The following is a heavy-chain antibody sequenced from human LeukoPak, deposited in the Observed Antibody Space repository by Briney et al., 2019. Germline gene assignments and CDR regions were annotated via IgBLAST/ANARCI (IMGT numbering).Heavy chain of an antibody. J-gene: IGHJ3*02. V-gene: IGHV3-11*04. D-gene: IGHD3-22*01. CDR1: GFTFSDYY. CDR2: ISSSGSTI. Sequence: GGSLRLSCAASGFTFSDYYMSRIRQAPGKGLEWVSYISSSGSTIYYADSVKGRFTISRDNAKNSLYLQMNSLRAEDTAVYYCASDSSGSPGAFDIWGQGTMVTVSS. CDR3: ASDSSGSPGAFDI.